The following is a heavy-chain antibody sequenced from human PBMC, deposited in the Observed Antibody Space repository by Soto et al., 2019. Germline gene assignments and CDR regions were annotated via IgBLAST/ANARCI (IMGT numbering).Heavy chain of an antibody. D-gene: IGHD3-16*01. J-gene: IGHJ6*02. V-gene: IGHV1-18*01. CDR2: ISAYNGNT. Sequence: GASVKVSCKASGYTFTSYGISWVRQAPGQGLEWMGWISAYNGNTNYAQKLQGRVTMTTDTSTSTAYMELRSLRSDDTAVYYCASERFGDPHLYGMDVWGQGTTVTVSS. CDR1: GYTFTSYG. CDR3: ASERFGDPHLYGMDV.